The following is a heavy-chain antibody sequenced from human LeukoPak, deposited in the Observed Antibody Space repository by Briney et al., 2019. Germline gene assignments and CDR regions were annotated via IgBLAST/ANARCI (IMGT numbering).Heavy chain of an antibody. D-gene: IGHD3-16*02. V-gene: IGHV3-21*01. CDR3: ARAHHRRVYDYVWGSYPY. Sequence: PGGSLRLSCAASGFTFSSYSMNWVRQAPGKGLEWVSSISSSSSYIYYADSVKGRFTISRDNAKNSLYLQMNSLRAEDTAVYYCARAHHRRVYDYVWGSYPYWGQGTPVTVSS. J-gene: IGHJ4*02. CDR1: GFTFSSYS. CDR2: ISSSSSYI.